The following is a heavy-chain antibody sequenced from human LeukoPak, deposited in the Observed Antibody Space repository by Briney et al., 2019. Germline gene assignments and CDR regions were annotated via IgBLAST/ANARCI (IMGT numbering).Heavy chain of an antibody. CDR1: GGTFSSYA. V-gene: IGHV1-69*13. Sequence: GASVKVSCKACGGTFSSYAISWVRQAPGQGLEWMGGIIPIFGTANYAQKFQGRVTITADESTSTAYMELSSLRSEDTAVYYCARGRDVPPIAAAGHYYYYYMDVWGKGTTVTVSS. CDR3: ARGRDVPPIAAAGHYYYYYMDV. J-gene: IGHJ6*03. CDR2: IIPIFGTA. D-gene: IGHD6-13*01.